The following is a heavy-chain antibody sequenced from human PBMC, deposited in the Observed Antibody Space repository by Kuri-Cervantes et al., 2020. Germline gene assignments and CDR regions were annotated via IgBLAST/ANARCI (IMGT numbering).Heavy chain of an antibody. CDR2: IYSGGST. D-gene: IGHD6-25*01. CDR3: AKDYSGAIFALNNWFDP. V-gene: IGHV3-53*01. CDR1: GFTVSSNY. J-gene: IGHJ5*02. Sequence: GESLKISCAVSGFTVSSNYMSWVRQAPGKGLEWVSVIYSGGSTYYADSVKGRFTISRDNSKNTLYLQMNSLRAEDTAVYYCAKDYSGAIFALNNWFDPWGQGTLVTVSS.